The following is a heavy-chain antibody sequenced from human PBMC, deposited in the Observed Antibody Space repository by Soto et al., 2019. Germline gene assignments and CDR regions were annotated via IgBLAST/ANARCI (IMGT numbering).Heavy chain of an antibody. D-gene: IGHD2-2*01. CDR3: TRERAAPGDIVVVEAFDI. CDR1: GFTFGDYA. J-gene: IGHJ3*02. V-gene: IGHV3-49*03. CDR2: IRSKAYGGTT. Sequence: GGSLRLSCTASGFTFGDYAMSWFRQAPGKGLEWVGFIRSKAYGGTTEYAASVKGRFTISRDDSKSIAYLQMNSLKTEDTAVYYCTRERAAPGDIVVVEAFDIWGQGTMVTVSS.